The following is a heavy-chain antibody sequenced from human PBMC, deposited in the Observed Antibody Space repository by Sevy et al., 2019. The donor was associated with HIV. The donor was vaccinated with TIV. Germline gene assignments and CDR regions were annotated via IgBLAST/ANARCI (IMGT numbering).Heavy chain of an antibody. D-gene: IGHD1-26*01. CDR3: ARDRSYSSPFLVDY. J-gene: IGHJ4*02. Sequence: ASVKVSCKASGYTFTGYYMHWVRQAPGQGLEWMGWINPNSGGTNYAQKFQGRVTMTRDTSISTAYMELSRLRSDDTAVYYCARDRSYSSPFLVDYWAQGTLVTVSS. CDR1: GYTFTGYY. CDR2: INPNSGGT. V-gene: IGHV1-2*02.